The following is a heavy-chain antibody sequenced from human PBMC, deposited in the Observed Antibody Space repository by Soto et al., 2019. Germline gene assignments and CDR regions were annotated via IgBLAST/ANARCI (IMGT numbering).Heavy chain of an antibody. CDR3: TTRGSYYDFWSGSNFDY. D-gene: IGHD3-3*01. Sequence: GGSLRLSCAASGFTFSNAWMDGVRQAPGKGLEWVGRIKSKTDGGTTDYAAPVKGRFTISRDDSKNTLYLQMNSLKTEDTAVYYCTTRGSYYDFWSGSNFDYWGQGTLVTVSS. J-gene: IGHJ4*02. CDR2: IKSKTDGGTT. V-gene: IGHV3-15*07. CDR1: GFTFSNAW.